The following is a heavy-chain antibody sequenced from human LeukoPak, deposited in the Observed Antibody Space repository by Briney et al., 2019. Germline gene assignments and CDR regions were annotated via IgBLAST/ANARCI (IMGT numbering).Heavy chain of an antibody. Sequence: ASVKVSCKASGGTFSSYAISWMRQAPGQGLEWMGGIIPIFGTANYAQKFQGRVTITTDESTSTAYMELSSLRSEDTAVYYCASCSSTSCYTSVYYYYMDVWGKGTTVTVSS. J-gene: IGHJ6*03. D-gene: IGHD2-2*02. V-gene: IGHV1-69*05. CDR2: IIPIFGTA. CDR3: ASCSSTSCYTSVYYYYMDV. CDR1: GGTFSSYA.